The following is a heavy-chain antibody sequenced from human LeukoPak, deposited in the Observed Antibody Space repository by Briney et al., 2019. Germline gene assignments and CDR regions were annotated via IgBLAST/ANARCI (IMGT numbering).Heavy chain of an antibody. CDR3: ARGSIYCSSTSCYRGNWFDP. CDR2: INHSGST. D-gene: IGHD2-2*01. Sequence: SETLSLTCAVSGGSISSGGYPWSWIRQPPGKGLEWIGEINHSGSTNYNPSLKSRVTISVDTSKNQFSLKLSSVTAADTAVYYCARGSIYCSSTSCYRGNWFDPWGQGTLVTVSS. CDR1: GGSISSGGYP. J-gene: IGHJ5*02. V-gene: IGHV4-30-2*01.